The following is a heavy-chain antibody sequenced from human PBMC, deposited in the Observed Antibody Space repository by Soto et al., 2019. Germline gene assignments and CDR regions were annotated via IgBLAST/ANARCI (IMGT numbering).Heavy chain of an antibody. CDR3: ARAPVVGSSSYDY. CDR1: GYTFTSYA. J-gene: IGHJ4*02. D-gene: IGHD6-6*01. V-gene: IGHV1-3*01. Sequence: AAVKVSCKASGYTFTSYAMHWVRQAPGQRLEWMGWINAGNGNTKYSQKFQGRGTITRDTSASTAYMELSSLRSEDTAVYYCARAPVVGSSSYDYWGQGTLVTVSS. CDR2: INAGNGNT.